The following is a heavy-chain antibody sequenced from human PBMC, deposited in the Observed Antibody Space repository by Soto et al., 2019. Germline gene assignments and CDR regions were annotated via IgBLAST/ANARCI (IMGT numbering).Heavy chain of an antibody. CDR3: ARAKFESTGWHQFDI. J-gene: IGHJ4*02. D-gene: IGHD7-27*01. CDR2: VSHSGNT. CDR1: GGSFTGHF. V-gene: IGHV4-34*02. Sequence: QVHLEQRGAGLLKPSETLSLTCTVSGGSFTGHFWSWVRQPPGKGLEWIGEVSHSGNTKYYPSLRSRVTVSVASSKNQISLALTSVTAADSAVYYCARAKFESTGWHQFDIWGQGTLVTVSS.